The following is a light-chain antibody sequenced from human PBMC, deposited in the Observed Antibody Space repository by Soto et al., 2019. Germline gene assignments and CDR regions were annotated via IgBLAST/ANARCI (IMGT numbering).Light chain of an antibody. CDR1: QTVRNNY. Sequence: EIVLTQSPGTLSLSPGESATLSCRASQTVRNNYLAWYQQKPGQAPRLLIYGASSRATGIPDRFSGSGSGTDFTLTISNLEPEDFAVYYCQQYGSSPWTFGQGTKVEIK. CDR2: GAS. V-gene: IGKV3-20*01. CDR3: QQYGSSPWT. J-gene: IGKJ1*01.